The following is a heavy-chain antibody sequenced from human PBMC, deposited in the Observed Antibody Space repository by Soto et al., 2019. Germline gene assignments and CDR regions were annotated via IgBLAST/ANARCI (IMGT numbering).Heavy chain of an antibody. CDR2: MNPNSGNT. CDR3: ARSFSTAYYYYGMDV. J-gene: IGHJ6*02. CDR1: GYTFTSYD. D-gene: IGHD5-18*01. V-gene: IGHV1-8*01. Sequence: QVQLVQSGAEVKKPGASVKVSCKASGYTFTSYDINWVRQATGQGLEWMGWMNPNSGNTGYAQKFHGRVTMTRNTSISTAYMELSSLRSEDTAVYYCARSFSTAYYYYGMDVWGQGTTVTVSS.